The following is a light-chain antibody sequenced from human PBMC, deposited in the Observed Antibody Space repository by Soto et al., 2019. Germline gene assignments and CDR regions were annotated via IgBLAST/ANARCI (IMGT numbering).Light chain of an antibody. CDR2: GAS. Sequence: EIVMTQSPATLSVSPGERATLSCRASQSVSSNLAWYQQKPGQAPRLLIYGASTRATGIPARFSGSGSGTEFPLTFSSLQSEDFAVYYCQQYNNWPQTFGQGTKLEIK. V-gene: IGKV3-15*01. CDR3: QQYNNWPQT. CDR1: QSVSSN. J-gene: IGKJ2*01.